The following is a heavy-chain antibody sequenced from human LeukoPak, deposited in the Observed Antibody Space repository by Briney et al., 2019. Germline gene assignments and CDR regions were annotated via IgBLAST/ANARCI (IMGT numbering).Heavy chain of an antibody. V-gene: IGHV4-34*01. J-gene: IGHJ4*02. CDR1: GGSFSGYY. Sequence: SETLSLTCAVYGGSFSGYYWSWIRQPPGKGLEWIGEINHSGSTNYSPSLKSRVTISVDTSKNQFSLKLSSVTAADTAVYYCARVGDSSGYYRYYFDYWGQGTLVTVSS. D-gene: IGHD3-22*01. CDR3: ARVGDSSGYYRYYFDY. CDR2: INHSGST.